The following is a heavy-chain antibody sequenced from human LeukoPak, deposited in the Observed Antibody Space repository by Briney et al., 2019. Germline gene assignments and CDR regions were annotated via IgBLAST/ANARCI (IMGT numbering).Heavy chain of an antibody. J-gene: IGHJ4*02. D-gene: IGHD1-26*01. CDR1: GFTFSIQW. CDR2: INSDGSST. CDR3: ARGSATVFDC. V-gene: IGHV3-74*01. Sequence: LSGGSLRLSCAASGFTFSIQWTHWVSQAPGKGLVWVSRINSDGSSTSYADSVNGRFTISRDNAKNTLYQQIDSLRAKHTAIYYCARGSATVFDCWGEGTLVTVSS.